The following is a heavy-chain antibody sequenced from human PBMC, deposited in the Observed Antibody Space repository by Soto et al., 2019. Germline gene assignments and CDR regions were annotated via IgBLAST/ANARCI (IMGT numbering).Heavy chain of an antibody. CDR1: GDTFSSYA. CDR3: ARDQLSSFAMDV. Sequence: SVKVSCKASGDTFSSYAISWVRQAPGKGLEWMGKIIPTFGRTNYAQKFQGRLTISADDSTSTAYMELSSLLSEDTAVYYCARDQLSSFAMDVWGQGTTVTVSS. CDR2: IIPTFGRT. J-gene: IGHJ6*02. D-gene: IGHD3-10*02. V-gene: IGHV1-69*13.